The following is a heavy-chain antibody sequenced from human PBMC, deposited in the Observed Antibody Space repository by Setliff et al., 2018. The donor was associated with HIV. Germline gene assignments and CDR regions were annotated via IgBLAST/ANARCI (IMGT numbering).Heavy chain of an antibody. J-gene: IGHJ4*02. CDR3: ARILPFSSGDY. D-gene: IGHD6-25*01. V-gene: IGHV4-4*07. CDR1: GGSTDSYY. Sequence: KPSETLSLTCTVSGGSTDSYYWSWIRQPAGKGLEYIGRIYVNGNTDYNPSLKSRVSMSLNKSKNQFSLKLTSVTAADAAVYYCARILPFSSGDYWGQGTLVTVSS. CDR2: IYVNGNT.